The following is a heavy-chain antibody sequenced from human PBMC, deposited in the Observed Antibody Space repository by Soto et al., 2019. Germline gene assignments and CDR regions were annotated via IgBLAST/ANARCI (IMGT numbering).Heavy chain of an antibody. CDR1: GFTFSSYA. Sequence: GSLRLSWAASGFTFSSYAMIWARQPPGRVLEWVSGLYGSGRGIFYADSVKGRFTISRDNSDNSVHLQMNSLRVEHTAVYYCAKDAVSGDGVWPVDNWGQGTRVTVSS. V-gene: IGHV3-23*01. CDR3: AKDAVSGDGVWPVDN. J-gene: IGHJ4*02. D-gene: IGHD4-17*01. CDR2: LYGSGRGI.